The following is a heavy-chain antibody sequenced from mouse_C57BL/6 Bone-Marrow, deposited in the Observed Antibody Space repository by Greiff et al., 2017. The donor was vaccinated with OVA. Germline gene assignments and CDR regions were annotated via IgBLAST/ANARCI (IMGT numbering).Heavy chain of an antibody. CDR3: TTVITTVVARYFDV. CDR1: GFNIKDDY. Sequence: VQLQQSGAELVRPGASVKLSCTASGFNIKDDYMHWVKLRPEQGLEWIGWIDPENGDTEYASKFQGKATITADTSSNTAYLQLSSLTSEDTAVYYCTTVITTVVARYFDVWGTGTTVTVSS. D-gene: IGHD1-1*01. CDR2: IDPENGDT. J-gene: IGHJ1*03. V-gene: IGHV14-4*01.